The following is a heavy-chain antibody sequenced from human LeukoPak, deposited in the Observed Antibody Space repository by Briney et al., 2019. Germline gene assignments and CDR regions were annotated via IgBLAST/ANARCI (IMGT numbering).Heavy chain of an antibody. D-gene: IGHD3-10*01. CDR1: GGSISTSNYY. CDR3: AREIRGYYYYYMDV. CDR2: IFYSGSN. V-gene: IGHV4-39*07. J-gene: IGHJ6*03. Sequence: SETLSLTCTVSGGSISTSNYYWGWIRQPPGKGLEWIGNIFYSGSNYYSPSLKSRVTISLDTSRNQFSLKLNSVTAADTAVYYCAREIRGYYYYYMDVWGKGTTVTVSS.